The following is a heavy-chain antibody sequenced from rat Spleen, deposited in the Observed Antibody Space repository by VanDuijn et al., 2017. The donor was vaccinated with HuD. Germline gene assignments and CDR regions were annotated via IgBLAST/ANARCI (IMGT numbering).Heavy chain of an antibody. D-gene: IGHD4-3*01. Sequence: EVQLVESGGGLVQPGRSLKLSCAASGFTFSNYYMAWVRQAPKKGLEWVATISTSGSTYYPDSVKGRFSISRDNAKNTQYLQMDSLRSEDTATYYCARQDTSGYSNWFAYWGQGTLVTVSS. CDR2: ISTSGST. V-gene: IGHV5S13*01. J-gene: IGHJ3*01. CDR1: GFTFSNYY. CDR3: ARQDTSGYSNWFAY.